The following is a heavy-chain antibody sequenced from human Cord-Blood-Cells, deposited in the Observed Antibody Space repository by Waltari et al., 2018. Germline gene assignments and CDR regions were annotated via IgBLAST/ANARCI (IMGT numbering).Heavy chain of an antibody. Sequence: QVQLQQWGAGLLKPSETLSLTCAVHGGSFSGYYWSWIRQPPGKGLEWIGEINHSGSTNYNPSLKSRVTISVDTSKNQFSLKLSSVTAADTAVYYCAPIYGSGSYYSRWGQGTLVTVSS. CDR1: GGSFSGYY. CDR2: INHSGST. V-gene: IGHV4-34*01. CDR3: APIYGSGSYYSR. J-gene: IGHJ4*02. D-gene: IGHD3-10*01.